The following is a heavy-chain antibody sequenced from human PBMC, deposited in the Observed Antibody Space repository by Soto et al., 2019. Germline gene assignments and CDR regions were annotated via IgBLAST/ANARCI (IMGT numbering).Heavy chain of an antibody. CDR3: ASVDFGAYIPHFAY. J-gene: IGHJ4*02. CDR1: GFTISSYA. CDR2: ITGSGGTT. D-gene: IGHD4-17*01. V-gene: IGHV3-23*04. Sequence: EVHLVESGGGLVQPGGSLRLSCAASGFTISSYAMSWVRQAPGKWLEWVSAITGSGGTTYYADSVKGRFTISRDNSKNTLYLQRDSLRAEDTAVYFCASVDFGAYIPHFAYWGQGTLVTVAS.